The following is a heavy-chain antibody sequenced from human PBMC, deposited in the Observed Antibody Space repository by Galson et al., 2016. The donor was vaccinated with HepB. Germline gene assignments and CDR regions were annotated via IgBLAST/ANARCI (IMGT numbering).Heavy chain of an antibody. Sequence: SLRLSCAASGFSFSNYAMSWVRQAPGKGLEWVSSITDSSSSTYIADSVRGRFTISRDNSKNTLYLQMNSLRAEDTAIYYCAKAPLRSCSGVRFYSFHIWGQGTMVIVSS. V-gene: IGHV3-23*01. CDR1: GFSFSNYA. J-gene: IGHJ3*02. D-gene: IGHD2-15*01. CDR2: ITDSSSST. CDR3: AKAPLRSCSGVRFYSFHI.